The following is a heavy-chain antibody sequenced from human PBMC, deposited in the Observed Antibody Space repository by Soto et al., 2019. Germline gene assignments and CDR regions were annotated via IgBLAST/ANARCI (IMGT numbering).Heavy chain of an antibody. D-gene: IGHD6-13*01. CDR2: IIPIFGTA. CDR1: GGTFSSYA. V-gene: IGHV1-69*01. CDR3: ARAGSSTGGADY. Sequence: QVQLVQSGAEVKKPGSSVKVSCKASGGTFSSYAISWVRQAPGQGLEWMGGIIPIFGTANYAQKFQGRVTRTANESTRTAYRELSSRRSEDTGGYYCARAGSSTGGADYWGQGTLVTVSS. J-gene: IGHJ4*02.